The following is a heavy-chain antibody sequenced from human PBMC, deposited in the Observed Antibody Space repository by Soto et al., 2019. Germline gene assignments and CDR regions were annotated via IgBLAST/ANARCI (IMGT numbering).Heavy chain of an antibody. J-gene: IGHJ4*02. CDR1: GYSFTSLD. D-gene: IGHD1-26*01. V-gene: IGHV1-8*01. CDR3: ARGVSAGVDY. CDR2: MQPSTGRT. Sequence: ASVKVSCKXSGYSFTSLDSNWVRQTAGQGLEWMGWMQPSTGRTGYAQKFQGRVTMTRDTSINTAYMELTTLTSDDTAFYYCARGVSAGVDYWGQGTLVTVSS.